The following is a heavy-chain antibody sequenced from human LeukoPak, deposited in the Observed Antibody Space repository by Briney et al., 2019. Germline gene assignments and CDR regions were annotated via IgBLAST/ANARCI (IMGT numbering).Heavy chain of an antibody. D-gene: IGHD6-19*01. CDR1: GYTFTSCD. V-gene: IGHV1-8*01. Sequence: GASVKVSCKASGYTFTSCDINWVRQATGQGLEWMGWTNPNSGNTGYGQSFQGRITMTRDISIGTAYMELSNLTSEDTAIYYCTRGSSGRRDNWGQGTLVTVSA. J-gene: IGHJ4*02. CDR2: TNPNSGNT. CDR3: TRGSSGRRDN.